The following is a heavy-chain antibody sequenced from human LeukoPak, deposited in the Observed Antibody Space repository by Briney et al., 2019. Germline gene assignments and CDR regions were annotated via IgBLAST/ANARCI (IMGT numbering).Heavy chain of an antibody. D-gene: IGHD3-16*01. CDR1: GFTFSSYG. V-gene: IGHV3-7*01. CDR2: IEEDGSEK. CDR3: ASARIMITFGGVRSYYFDY. J-gene: IGHJ4*02. Sequence: GGSLRLSCAASGFTFSSYGMHWVRQAPGKGLEWVANIEEDGSEKYYVDSVKGRFTISRDNAKNSLYLQMNSLRAEDTAVYYCASARIMITFGGVRSYYFDYWGQGTLVTVSS.